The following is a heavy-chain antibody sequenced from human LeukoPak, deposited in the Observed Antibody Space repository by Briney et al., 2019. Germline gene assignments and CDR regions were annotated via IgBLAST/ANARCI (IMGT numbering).Heavy chain of an antibody. CDR2: MNPNSGNT. D-gene: IGHD6-19*01. Sequence: GASVKVSCKASGYTFTSNDINWVRQATGQGREWMGWMNPNSGNTGYAQKFPGRVTMTRNTSISTAYMELSSLRSEDTAVYYCARGYQWLVYYYYGMDVWGQGTTVTVSS. CDR3: ARGYQWLVYYYYGMDV. V-gene: IGHV1-8*01. CDR1: GYTFTSND. J-gene: IGHJ6*02.